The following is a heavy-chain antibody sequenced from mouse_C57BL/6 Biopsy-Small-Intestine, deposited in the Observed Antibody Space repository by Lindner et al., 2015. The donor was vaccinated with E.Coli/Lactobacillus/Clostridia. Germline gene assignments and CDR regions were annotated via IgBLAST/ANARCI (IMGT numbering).Heavy chain of an antibody. D-gene: IGHD1-1*02. J-gene: IGHJ4*01. V-gene: IGHV1S22*01. CDR3: AREWGGKYSPLDY. Sequence: SVKVSCKTSGYRFSTYYMHWVRQAPGQGLEWMGKINPSGGVTAYAQKFQGRVTLTRDTSISTAYMEFNTLKSDDTAVYYCAREWGGKYSPLDYWGQGTPVTVSS. CDR1: GYRFSTYY. CDR2: INPSGGVT.